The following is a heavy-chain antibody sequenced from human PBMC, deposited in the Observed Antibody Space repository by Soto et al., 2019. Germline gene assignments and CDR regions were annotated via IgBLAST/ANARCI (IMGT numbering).Heavy chain of an antibody. CDR3: ARGAGDRYFGKYYYYGMDV. CDR1: GYTFTSYG. Sequence: QVQLVQSGAEVKKPGASVKVSCNASGYTFTSYGISWLRQAPGQGLEWMGWISAYNGNTNYAQKLQGRVTMTTDTSTSTAYMELRSLRSDDTAVYYCARGAGDRYFGKYYYYGMDVWGQGTTVTVSS. V-gene: IGHV1-18*01. CDR2: ISAYNGNT. D-gene: IGHD3-9*01. J-gene: IGHJ6*02.